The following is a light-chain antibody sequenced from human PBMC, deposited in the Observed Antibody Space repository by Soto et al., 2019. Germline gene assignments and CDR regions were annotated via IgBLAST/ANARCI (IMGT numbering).Light chain of an antibody. Sequence: DIQMTQSPSSLSAFVGDRVTITCRASESISRHLNWYQQKPGKAPKLLIYAASSLQNGVPSRFRGGGSGTDFTLTISNLQPADFATYYCQQSYSTPSITFGQGTRLEIK. J-gene: IGKJ5*01. CDR1: ESISRH. V-gene: IGKV1-39*01. CDR2: AAS. CDR3: QQSYSTPSIT.